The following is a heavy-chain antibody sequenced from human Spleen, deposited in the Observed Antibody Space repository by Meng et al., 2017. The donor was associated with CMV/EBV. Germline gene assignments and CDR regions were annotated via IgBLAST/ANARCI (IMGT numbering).Heavy chain of an antibody. J-gene: IGHJ4*02. D-gene: IGHD3-3*01. CDR2: ISAYSHDT. CDR3: AREGRVQYGFWSGPSTGYYFDF. Sequence: ASVKVSCKASGGTFSSYAISWVRQAPGQGLEWMGWISAYSHDTEYAEKFQGRLTLTTDKSTSTAYMELSSLRSDDTAVYYCAREGRVQYGFWSGPSTGYYFDFWGQGTLVTVSS. CDR1: GGTFSSYA. V-gene: IGHV1-18*01.